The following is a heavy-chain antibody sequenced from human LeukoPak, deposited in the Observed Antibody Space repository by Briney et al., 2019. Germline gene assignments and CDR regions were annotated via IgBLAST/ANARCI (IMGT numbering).Heavy chain of an antibody. CDR2: IYTSGST. Sequence: SQTLSLTCTVSGVSISSANYYWSWIRQPAGKGLEWIGRIYTSGSTNYNPSLKSRVTISIDTSKNQFSLKLNSVTAADTAVYYCARAMIVVVNAFDIWGQGTMVTVSS. D-gene: IGHD3-22*01. J-gene: IGHJ3*02. CDR3: ARAMIVVVNAFDI. V-gene: IGHV4-61*02. CDR1: GVSISSANYY.